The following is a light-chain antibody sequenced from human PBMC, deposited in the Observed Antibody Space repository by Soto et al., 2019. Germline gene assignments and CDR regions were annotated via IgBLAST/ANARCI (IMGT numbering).Light chain of an antibody. Sequence: EIVMTQSPATLSVSPGERAILSCRASQSVNSNLAWYQQKPGQAPRLLIYHASTRATGIPARFSGSGSGTEFTLTISSLQSEDFAFYFCQQYNNWYAFGQGTKVDIK. CDR2: HAS. V-gene: IGKV3-15*01. CDR1: QSVNSN. CDR3: QQYNNWYA. J-gene: IGKJ2*01.